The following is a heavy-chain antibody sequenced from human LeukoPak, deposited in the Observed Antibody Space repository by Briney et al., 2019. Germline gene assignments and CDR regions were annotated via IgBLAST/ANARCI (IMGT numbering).Heavy chain of an antibody. V-gene: IGHV3-66*01. D-gene: IGHD5-18*01. CDR2: VDCAGNT. CDR3: ARRERLGYTYGRYTLDI. CDR1: GFIVSSNY. J-gene: IGHJ3*02. Sequence: GASLRLSCAASGFIVSSNYMSWVRQAPGKGLEWVSLVDCAGNTYYAESVKGRFTISRGNSKNTLYLQMNSLRAEDTAVYYCARRERLGYTYGRYTLDIWGQGTMVTMSS.